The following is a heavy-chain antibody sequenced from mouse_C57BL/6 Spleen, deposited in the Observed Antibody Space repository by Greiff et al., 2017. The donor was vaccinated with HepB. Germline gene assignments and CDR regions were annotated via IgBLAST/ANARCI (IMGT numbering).Heavy chain of an antibody. CDR2: IDPETGGT. CDR3: PSPSTVVAPDY. J-gene: IGHJ2*01. Sequence: VQLQQSGAELVRPGASVTLSCKASGYTFTDYEMHWVKQTPVHGLEWIGAIDPETGGTAYNQKFKGKAILTADKSSSTAYMARRSLKSEDSAVYYCPSPSTVVAPDYWGQGTTLTVSS. CDR1: GYTFTDYE. D-gene: IGHD1-1*01. V-gene: IGHV1-15*01.